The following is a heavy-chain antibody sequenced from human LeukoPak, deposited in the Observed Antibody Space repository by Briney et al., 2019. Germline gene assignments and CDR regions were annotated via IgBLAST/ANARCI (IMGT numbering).Heavy chain of an antibody. CDR2: ITASGGST. D-gene: IGHD1-26*01. J-gene: IGHJ6*02. CDR1: GFTFSSYA. CDR3: AKYVGQSGSNYYGLDV. V-gene: IGHV3-23*01. Sequence: GGSLRLSCVVSGFTFSSYAMDWVRQAPGKGLEWVSGITASGGSTYYTDSVKGRFTICRDNSKNTLFMQMNSLRDEDTALYYCAKYVGQSGSNYYGLDVWGQGTAVTVSS.